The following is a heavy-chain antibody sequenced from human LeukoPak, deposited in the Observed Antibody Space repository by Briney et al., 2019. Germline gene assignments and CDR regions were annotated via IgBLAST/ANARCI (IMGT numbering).Heavy chain of an antibody. Sequence: GASVKVSCKASGYTFTGYYMHWVRLAPGQGLEWMGWINPNSGGTNYAQKFQGRVTMTRDTSISTAYMELSRLRSDDTAVYYCARDRGTYCSSTSCYSKNWFDPWGQGTLVTVSS. V-gene: IGHV1-2*02. CDR1: GYTFTGYY. CDR2: INPNSGGT. D-gene: IGHD2-2*01. J-gene: IGHJ5*02. CDR3: ARDRGTYCSSTSCYSKNWFDP.